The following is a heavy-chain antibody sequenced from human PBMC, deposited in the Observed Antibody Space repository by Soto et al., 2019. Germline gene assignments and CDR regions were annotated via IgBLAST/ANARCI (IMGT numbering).Heavy chain of an antibody. CDR3: ARGLMQFAFVDY. J-gene: IGHJ4*02. V-gene: IGHV3-66*01. CDR1: GFTVSSNY. Sequence: EVQLVESGGGLVQPGGSLRLSCAASGFTVSSNYMNWVRQAPGKGLEWVSVIYSGGSTYYADSVKGRFTISTDNAKNTLYLQMNSLRAEDTAVYYCARGLMQFAFVDYWGEGTLFTASS. CDR2: IYSGGST. D-gene: IGHD3-10*01.